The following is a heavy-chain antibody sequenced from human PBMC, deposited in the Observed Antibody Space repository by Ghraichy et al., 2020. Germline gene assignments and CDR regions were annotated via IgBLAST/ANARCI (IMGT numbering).Heavy chain of an antibody. J-gene: IGHJ6*03. V-gene: IGHV1-18*01. CDR3: AVTAGGDYDFWSGYSFGYYYMDV. Sequence: ASVKVSCKIGGETVCSQGTSLERVCRGLRDEKMGWISAYNGNTNYAQKLQGRVTMTTDTSTSTAYMELRSLRSDDTAVYYCAVTAGGDYDFWSGYSFGYYYMDVWGK. CDR2: ISAYNGNT. CDR1: GETVCSQG. D-gene: IGHD3-3*01.